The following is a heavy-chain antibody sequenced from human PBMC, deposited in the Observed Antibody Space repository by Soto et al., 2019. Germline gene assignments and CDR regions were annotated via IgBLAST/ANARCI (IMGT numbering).Heavy chain of an antibody. D-gene: IGHD2-15*01. V-gene: IGHV1-69*06. J-gene: IGHJ6*02. CDR2: IIPIFGTA. Sequence: SVKVSCKASGGTFSSYAISWVRQAPGQGLEWMGGIIPIFGTANYAQKFQGRATITADKSTSTAYMELSSLRSEDTAVYYCASGVLLTYYYYYGMDVWGQGTTVTVSS. CDR1: GGTFSSYA. CDR3: ASGVLLTYYYYYGMDV.